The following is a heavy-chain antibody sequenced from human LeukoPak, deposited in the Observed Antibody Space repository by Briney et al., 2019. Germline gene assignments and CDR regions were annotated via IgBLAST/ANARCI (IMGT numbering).Heavy chain of an antibody. Sequence: GASVTVSCKASGGTFSSYAISWVRQAPGQGLEWMGGIIPIFGTANYAQKFQGRVTITADESTSTAYMELSSLRSEDTAVYYCARDRPRFWSGYYTGRYYYYGMDVWGQGTTVTVSS. CDR2: IIPIFGTA. CDR3: ARDRPRFWSGYYTGRYYYYGMDV. CDR1: GGTFSSYA. J-gene: IGHJ6*02. V-gene: IGHV1-69*13. D-gene: IGHD3-3*01.